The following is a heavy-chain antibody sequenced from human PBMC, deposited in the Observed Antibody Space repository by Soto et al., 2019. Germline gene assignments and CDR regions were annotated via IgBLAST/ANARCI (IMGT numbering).Heavy chain of an antibody. D-gene: IGHD2-15*01. J-gene: IGHJ4*02. CDR1: GYTFTSYG. CDR2: ISAYNGNT. Sequence: ASVKVSCKASGYTFTSYGISWVRQAPGQGLEWMGWISAYNGNTNYAQKLQGRVTMTTDTSTSTAYMELRSLRSDDTAVYYCARDLVGYCSGGSCYSAYWGQGTLVTVSS. CDR3: ARDLVGYCSGGSCYSAY. V-gene: IGHV1-18*01.